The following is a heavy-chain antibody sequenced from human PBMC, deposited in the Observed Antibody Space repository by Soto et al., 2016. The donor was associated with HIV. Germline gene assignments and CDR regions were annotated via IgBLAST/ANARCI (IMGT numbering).Heavy chain of an antibody. D-gene: IGHD2-15*01. Sequence: QVHLMQSGTEVKNPGASVKVSCKASGYTFTSYYMHWVRQAPGQGLEWMGWINPNSGGTNYAQKFQGRVTMTRDTSINTAHMDLRILRSDDTAIYYCARSSGGPSYYYMDVWGKGTTVTVSS. V-gene: IGHV1-2*02. J-gene: IGHJ6*03. CDR1: GYTFTSYY. CDR3: ARSSGGPSYYYMDV. CDR2: INPNSGGT.